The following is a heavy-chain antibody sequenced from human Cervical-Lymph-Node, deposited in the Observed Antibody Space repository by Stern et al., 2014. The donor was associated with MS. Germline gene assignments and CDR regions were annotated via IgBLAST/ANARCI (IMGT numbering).Heavy chain of an antibody. V-gene: IGHV1-69*01. CDR3: ARNRLRFGGPSSRRGSGMDV. CDR2: IIPMFGTP. Sequence: QVQLVQSGAEVKKPGSSVTVSCKTSGGTFSTNALSWVRQAPGQGLEWVGGIIPMFGTPLYAPDFQGRVTITADESTSTAYMEVTSLRYDDTAVYFCARNRLRFGGPSSRRGSGMDVWGQGTRVTVSS. D-gene: IGHD3-3*01. CDR1: GGTFSTNA. J-gene: IGHJ6*02.